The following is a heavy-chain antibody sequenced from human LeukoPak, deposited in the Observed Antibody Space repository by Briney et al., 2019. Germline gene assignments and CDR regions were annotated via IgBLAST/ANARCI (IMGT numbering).Heavy chain of an antibody. J-gene: IGHJ3*02. CDR3: ARGAHFGVVIIGSAFDI. Sequence: GASVKVSCKTSEYTTYYIHWVRQAPGQGLEWMGLMNPDKGGAWYARKFQGRVTITRNTSISTAYMELSSLRSEDTAVYYCARGAHFGVVIIGSAFDIWGQGTMVTVSS. V-gene: IGHV1-46*01. CDR1: EYTTYY. D-gene: IGHD3-3*01. CDR2: MNPDKGGA.